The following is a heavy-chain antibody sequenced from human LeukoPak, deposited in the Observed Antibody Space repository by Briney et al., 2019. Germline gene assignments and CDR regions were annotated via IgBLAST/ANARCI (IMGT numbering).Heavy chain of an antibody. CDR2: ISTNKGNT. J-gene: IGHJ5*02. V-gene: IGHV1-18*01. CDR3: VRDIQWRFDP. D-gene: IGHD2-8*01. CDR1: GYIFTTYG. Sequence: ASVRVSCKASGYIFTTYGISWGLQAPGQGLVWMGWISTNKGNTNYAQRLQGRVTMTADTSTSTAYMEPRSLRSDDTAIYYCVRDIQWRFDPWGQGTLVTVSS.